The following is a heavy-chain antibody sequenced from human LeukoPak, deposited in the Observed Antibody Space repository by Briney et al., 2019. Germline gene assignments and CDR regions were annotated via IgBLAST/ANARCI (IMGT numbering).Heavy chain of an antibody. CDR2: IFYSGST. CDR1: GGSISTSNYY. CDR3: AKSNGYGLADI. J-gene: IGHJ3*02. D-gene: IGHD6-13*01. Sequence: SETLSLTCTVSGGSISTSNYYWGWIRQPPGKGLEWIGNIFYSGSTYYSPSLKSRVTISLDTSRNQFSLKLNSVTAADTAVYYCAKSNGYGLADIWGQGTMVTISS. V-gene: IGHV4-39*07.